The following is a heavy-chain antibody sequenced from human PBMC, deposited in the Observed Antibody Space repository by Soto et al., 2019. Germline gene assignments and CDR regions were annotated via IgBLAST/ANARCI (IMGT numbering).Heavy chain of an antibody. CDR3: AREYGYDSSGDSDY. CDR1: GGTFSSYA. CDR2: IIPIFGTA. V-gene: IGHV1-69*01. J-gene: IGHJ4*02. D-gene: IGHD3-22*01. Sequence: QVQLVQSGAEVKKPGSSVKVSCKASGGTFSSYAISWVRQAPGQGLEWMGGIIPIFGTANYAQKFQGRVTIPADEPTSTAYMELSSLRDEDTAVYYCAREYGYDSSGDSDYWGQGTLVTVSS.